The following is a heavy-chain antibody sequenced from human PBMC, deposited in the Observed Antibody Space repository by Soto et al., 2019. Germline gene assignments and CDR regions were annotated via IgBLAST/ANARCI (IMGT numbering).Heavy chain of an antibody. CDR2: IGTAGDT. CDR3: ARSPVADYGMDV. CDR1: GFTFSSYD. V-gene: IGHV3-13*01. D-gene: IGHD6-19*01. Sequence: GGSLRLSCAASGFTFSSYDMHWVRQATGKGLEWVSAIGTAGDTYYPGSVKGRFTISRENAKNSLYLQMNSLRAGDTAVYYCARSPVADYGMDVWGQGTTVTVSS. J-gene: IGHJ6*02.